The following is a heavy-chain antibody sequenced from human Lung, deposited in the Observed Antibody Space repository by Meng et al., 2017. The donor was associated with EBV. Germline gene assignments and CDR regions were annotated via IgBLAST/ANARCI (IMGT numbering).Heavy chain of an antibody. Sequence: QVQLQQSGPGLVKPSQTPSLTCATSGDSVSSTSVTWNWIRQSPSGGLEWLGRTYYRSKWYTDYALSLKSRVTINADTSKNHFSLQLNSVTPEDTAVYYCARDERSWYYCDYWGQGTLVTVSS. V-gene: IGHV6-1*01. CDR1: GDSVSSTSVT. J-gene: IGHJ4*02. CDR2: TYYRSKWYT. D-gene: IGHD6-13*01. CDR3: ARDERSWYYCDY.